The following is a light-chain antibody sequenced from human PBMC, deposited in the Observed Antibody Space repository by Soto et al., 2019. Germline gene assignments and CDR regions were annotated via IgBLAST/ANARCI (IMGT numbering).Light chain of an antibody. CDR1: SGSIASNY. V-gene: IGLV6-57*04. Sequence: NFMLTQPHSVSESQGKTVTISCTRSSGSIASNYVQWYQQRPGSAPTTVIYEDKQRPSGVPDRFSGSTDSSSNSASLTISGLKTEDEADYYCQSYDTSSVVFGGGTKLTVL. CDR3: QSYDTSSVV. CDR2: EDK. J-gene: IGLJ2*01.